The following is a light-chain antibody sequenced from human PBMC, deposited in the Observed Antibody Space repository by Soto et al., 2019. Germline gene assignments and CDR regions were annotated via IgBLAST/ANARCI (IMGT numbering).Light chain of an antibody. CDR1: QSISSSY. J-gene: IGKJ1*01. CDR2: DAS. CDR3: QQYGSSRWT. V-gene: IGKV3-20*01. Sequence: ESVLTQVAGVLSLSPGERAALSCRASQSISSSYLAWYQQKPGQAPRLLIYDASSRATGIPDRFSGSGSGTDFTLTISGLEPEDFAVYYCQQYGSSRWTFGQGTKVDIK.